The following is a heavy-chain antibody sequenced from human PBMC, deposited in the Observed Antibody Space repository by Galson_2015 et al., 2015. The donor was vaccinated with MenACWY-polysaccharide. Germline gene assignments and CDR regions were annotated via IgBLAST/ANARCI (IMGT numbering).Heavy chain of an antibody. CDR1: EFTFSSYA. CDR3: ARAYCSRITCFGMDV. D-gene: IGHD2-2*01. Sequence: SLRLSCAASEFTFSSYAMHWVRQAPGKGLEWVAVISYDGSNKYYADSVKGRFTISRDNSESAVYLQMTTLRAEDTAVYYCARAYCSRITCFGMDVWGQGTTVTVSS. J-gene: IGHJ6*02. V-gene: IGHV3-30-3*01. CDR2: ISYDGSNK.